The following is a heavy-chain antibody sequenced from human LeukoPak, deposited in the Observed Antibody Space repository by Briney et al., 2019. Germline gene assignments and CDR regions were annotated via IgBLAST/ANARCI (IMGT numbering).Heavy chain of an antibody. CDR1: GYIFTSYV. CDR3: ARASPGYSYDYFAY. V-gene: IGHV1-3*01. J-gene: IGHJ4*02. CDR2: INAGNGNT. D-gene: IGHD5-18*01. Sequence: ASVKVSCKASGYIFTSYVMHWVRQAPGQRLEWMGWINAGNGNTKSSQKFQGRVTIIRDTSANTAYMEVSSLRSEDTSVYYCARASPGYSYDYFAYWGQGTLVTVSS.